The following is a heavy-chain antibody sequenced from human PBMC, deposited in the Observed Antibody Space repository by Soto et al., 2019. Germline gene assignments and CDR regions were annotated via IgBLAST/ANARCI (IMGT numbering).Heavy chain of an antibody. CDR1: GDIFDTYT. D-gene: IGHD2-2*01. J-gene: IGHJ6*02. CDR2: IIPRSAKS. CDR3: ARGASIAVVPALDV. Sequence: SVKVSCKASGDIFDTYTITCMRQAPGRGLEWVGGIIPRSAKSNYAQKFEGRVTITADESTSTAYMELNNLRVEDTAVYYCARGASIAVVPALDVWGQGTTVTVSS. V-gene: IGHV1-69*13.